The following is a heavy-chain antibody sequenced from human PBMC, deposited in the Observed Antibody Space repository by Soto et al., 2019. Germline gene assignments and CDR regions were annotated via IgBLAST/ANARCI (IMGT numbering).Heavy chain of an antibody. CDR2: IKSKTDGGTT. V-gene: IGHV3-15*01. CDR3: TTGYGGNLLDY. Sequence: EVQLVESGGGLVKPGGSLRLSCAASGFTFSNAWMSWVRQAPGKGLEWVGRIKSKTDGGTTDYAAPVKGRFTISRDDSKTTLYRKMNSLKTEDTAVYYCTTGYGGNLLDYGGQGTLFPVSS. D-gene: IGHD2-15*01. J-gene: IGHJ4*02. CDR1: GFTFSNAW.